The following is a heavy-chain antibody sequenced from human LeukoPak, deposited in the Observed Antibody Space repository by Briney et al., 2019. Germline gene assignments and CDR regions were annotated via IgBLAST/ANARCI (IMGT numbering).Heavy chain of an antibody. CDR3: VSTWDIRYYFDY. D-gene: IGHD5-12*01. J-gene: IGHJ4*02. Sequence: PGGSPRLSCAASGFTFSSYAMSWVRQAPGKGLEWVSAISGSGGSTYYADSVKGRFTISRDNSKNTLYLQMNSLRAEDTAVYYCVSTWDIRYYFDYWGQGTLVTVSS. V-gene: IGHV3-23*01. CDR1: GFTFSSYA. CDR2: ISGSGGST.